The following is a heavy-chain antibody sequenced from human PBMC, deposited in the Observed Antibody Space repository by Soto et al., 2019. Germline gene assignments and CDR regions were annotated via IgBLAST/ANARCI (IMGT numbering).Heavy chain of an antibody. J-gene: IGHJ5*02. CDR2: ISAYNGNT. V-gene: IGHV1-18*01. CDR1: GYTFNSYG. D-gene: IGHD6-13*01. CDR3: ARGSKPGIAAAGTVSFDP. Sequence: QVQLVQSGAEVKKPGASVKVSCKASGYTFNSYGITWVRQAPGQGLEWMGWISAYNGNTNYAQKLQGRVTVTTDTSTSTAYMELWSLRSDDTAVYYCARGSKPGIAAAGTVSFDPWGQGTLVTVSS.